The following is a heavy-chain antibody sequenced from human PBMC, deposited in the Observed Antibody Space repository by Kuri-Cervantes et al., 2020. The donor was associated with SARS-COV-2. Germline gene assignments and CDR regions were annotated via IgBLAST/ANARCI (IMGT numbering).Heavy chain of an antibody. CDR3: ATVSEGIAAPFHFYYGIDF. CDR1: GYTFTSYG. CDR2: ISAYNGNT. Sequence: ASVKVSCKASGYTFTSYGISWVRQAPGQGLEWMGWISAYNGNTNYAQELQGRVTMTEDTSTDTAYLELSSLRSEDTAVYYCATVSEGIAAPFHFYYGIDFWGQGTTVTVSS. V-gene: IGHV1-18*04. J-gene: IGHJ6*02. D-gene: IGHD6-13*01.